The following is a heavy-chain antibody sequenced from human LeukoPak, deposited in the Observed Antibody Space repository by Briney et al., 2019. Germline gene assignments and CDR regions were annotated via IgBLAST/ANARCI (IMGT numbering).Heavy chain of an antibody. J-gene: IGHJ3*01. CDR3: ARGDRSSSVLEDAFDL. D-gene: IGHD6-6*01. V-gene: IGHV1-2*02. Sequence: ASVKVSCRASGYTFTSNYIHWVRQAPGQGLEWMGWINPNSGGTNFAQRFQGRVTMTRDTSITTAYMDLTRLTSDDTAVYYCARGDRSSSVLEDAFDLWGQGTMVTVSS. CDR2: INPNSGGT. CDR1: GYTFTSNY.